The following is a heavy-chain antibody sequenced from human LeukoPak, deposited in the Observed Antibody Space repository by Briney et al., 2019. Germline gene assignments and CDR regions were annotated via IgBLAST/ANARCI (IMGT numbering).Heavy chain of an antibody. CDR2: MRVDGSDI. CDR3: ARERVGDY. CDR1: GFTFSNDF. V-gene: IGHV3-7*01. J-gene: IGHJ4*02. Sequence: GGSLRLSCEASGFTFSNDFMTWVRQAPGKGLEWVANMRVDGSDIHYVDSVKGRFTISRDNAKNSLYLQMNSLRAEDTAVYYCARERVGDYWGQGTLVTVSS.